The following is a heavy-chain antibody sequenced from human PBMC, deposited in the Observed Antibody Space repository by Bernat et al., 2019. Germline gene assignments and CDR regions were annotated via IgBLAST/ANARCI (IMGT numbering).Heavy chain of an antibody. CDR2: IYHSGST. V-gene: IGHV4-4*02. Sequence: QVQLQESGPGLVKPSGTLSLTCAVSGGSISSSNWWSWVRQPPGKGLEWIGEIYHSGSTNYNPSLKSRVTISVDKSKNQFSLKLSSVTAADTAVYYCARDLRPFEYSYGPDYIWGSYVPEAFDIWGQGTMVTVSS. D-gene: IGHD3-16*01. CDR3: ARDLRPFEYSYGPDYIWGSYVPEAFDI. J-gene: IGHJ3*02. CDR1: GGSISSSNW.